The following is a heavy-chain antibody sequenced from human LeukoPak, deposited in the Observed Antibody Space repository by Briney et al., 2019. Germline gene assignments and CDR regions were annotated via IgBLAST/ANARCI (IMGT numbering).Heavy chain of an antibody. CDR3: ARVGAWDLQRVFEY. CDR1: GFRFGDYW. CDR2: IKQDGAEK. V-gene: IGHV3-7*01. J-gene: IGHJ4*02. D-gene: IGHD1-26*01. Sequence: GGSLRLSCAPSGFRFGDYWMTWARHIPGKGLEWVANIKQDGAEKHYAESVEGRFIISRDNAKNSVYLEMDSLKVEDTAVYYCARVGAWDLQRVFEYWGQGTLVTVSS.